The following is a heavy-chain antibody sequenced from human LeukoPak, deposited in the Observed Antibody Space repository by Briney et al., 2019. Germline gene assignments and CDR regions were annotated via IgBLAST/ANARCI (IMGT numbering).Heavy chain of an antibody. J-gene: IGHJ4*02. D-gene: IGHD6-19*01. CDR2: IYTSGST. CDR3: ARDHLYSSGWFDY. CDR1: GGSISSGSYY. Sequence: SETLSLTCTVSGGSISSGSYYWSWIRQPAGKGLEWIGRIYTSGSTNYNPSLKSRVTMSVDTSKSQFSLKLSSVTAADTAIYYCARDHLYSSGWFDYWGQGTLVTVSS. V-gene: IGHV4-61*02.